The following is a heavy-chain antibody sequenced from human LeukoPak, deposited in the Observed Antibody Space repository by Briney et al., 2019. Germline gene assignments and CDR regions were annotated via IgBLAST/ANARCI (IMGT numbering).Heavy chain of an antibody. Sequence: GGSLRLSCAASGFTFSSYWMSWVRQAPGKGLEWVSVIYSGGSTYYADSVKGRFTISRDNSKNTLYLQMNSLRAEDTAVYYCARKIDYWGQGTLVTVSS. CDR2: IYSGGST. CDR3: ARKIDY. V-gene: IGHV3-66*01. J-gene: IGHJ4*02. CDR1: GFTFSSYW.